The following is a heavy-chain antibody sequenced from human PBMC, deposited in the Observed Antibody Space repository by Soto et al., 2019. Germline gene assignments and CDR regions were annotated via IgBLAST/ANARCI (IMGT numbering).Heavy chain of an antibody. CDR3: ASPGGRYYDFWSGYQLYYYGMDV. J-gene: IGHJ6*02. CDR2: IIPIFGTA. V-gene: IGHV1-69*01. Sequence: QVQLVQSGAEVKKPGSSVKVSCKASGGTFSSYAISWVRQAPGQGLEWMGGIIPIFGTANYAQKFQGRVTITADESTSTAYMELSSLRSEDTALYYCASPGGRYYDFWSGYQLYYYGMDVWGQGTTVTVSS. CDR1: GGTFSSYA. D-gene: IGHD3-3*01.